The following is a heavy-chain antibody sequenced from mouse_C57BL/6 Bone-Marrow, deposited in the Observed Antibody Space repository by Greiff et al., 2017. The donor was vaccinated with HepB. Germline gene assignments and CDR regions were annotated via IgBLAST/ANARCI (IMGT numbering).Heavy chain of an antibody. CDR3: ARRSRGYWYFDV. CDR1: GYTFTSYW. Sequence: QVQLQQPGAELVKPGASVKLSCKASGYTFTSYWMQWVKQRPGQGLEWIGEIDPSDSYTNYNQKFKVKATLTVDTSSSTAYMQLSSLTSEDSAVYYCARRSRGYWYFDVWGTGTTVTVSS. V-gene: IGHV1-50*01. J-gene: IGHJ1*03. D-gene: IGHD1-1*01. CDR2: IDPSDSYT.